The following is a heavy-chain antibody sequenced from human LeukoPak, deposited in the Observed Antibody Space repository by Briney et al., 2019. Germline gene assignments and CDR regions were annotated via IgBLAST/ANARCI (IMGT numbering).Heavy chain of an antibody. V-gene: IGHV3-20*04. CDR3: ARLSRMGGYKSRNLGNYYYYMDV. D-gene: IGHD5-24*01. J-gene: IGHJ6*03. CDR1: GFTFSSYG. Sequence: PGGSLRLSCAASGFTFSSYGMSWVRQAPGKGLEWVSGINWNGGSTGYADSVKGRFTISRDNAKNSLYLQMNSLRAEDTALYYCARLSRMGGYKSRNLGNYYYYMDVWGKGTTVTVSS. CDR2: INWNGGST.